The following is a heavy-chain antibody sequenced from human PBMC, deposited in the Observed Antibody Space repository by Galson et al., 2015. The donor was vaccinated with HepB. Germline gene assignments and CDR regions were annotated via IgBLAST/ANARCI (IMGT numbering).Heavy chain of an antibody. Sequence: SLRLSCAASGFNFAHYGMRWVRQAPGKGLEWVSFVSNDGSKKYYADSVKGRFTISRDNSQNTVSLQLNSLRLEDSGFYYCAKDGRWRSAAGDHFHHWGQGALVAVSS. J-gene: IGHJ4*02. CDR1: GFNFAHYG. CDR3: AKDGRWRSAAGDHFHH. D-gene: IGHD6-13*01. CDR2: VSNDGSKK. V-gene: IGHV3-30*18.